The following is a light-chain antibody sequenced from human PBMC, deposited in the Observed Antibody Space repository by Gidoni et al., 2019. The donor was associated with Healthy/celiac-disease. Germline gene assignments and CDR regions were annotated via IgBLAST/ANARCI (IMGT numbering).Light chain of an antibody. CDR1: QDISNY. CDR2: DAS. J-gene: IGKJ1*01. CDR3: QQYDNLPGT. V-gene: IGKV1-33*01. Sequence: DIQMTQSPSSLSASVGDRVTITCQASQDISNYLNWYQQKPGKAPKLLIYDASNLETGVPSRFSGSGSGTDFTFTNSSLQPEDIATYYCQQYDNLPGTFGQGTKVEIK.